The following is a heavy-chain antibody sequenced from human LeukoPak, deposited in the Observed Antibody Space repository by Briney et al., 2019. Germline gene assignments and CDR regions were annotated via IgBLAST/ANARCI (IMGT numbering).Heavy chain of an antibody. CDR1: GYSFTSYW. Sequence: RGESLKISCKGSGYSFTSYWIGGVRQMPGKGLEWMGIIYPGDSDTRYSPSFQGQVTISADKSISTAYLQWSSLKASDTAMYYCARTPQGNWYWFDPWGQGTLVTVSS. D-gene: IGHD1-1*01. J-gene: IGHJ5*02. V-gene: IGHV5-51*01. CDR2: IYPGDSDT. CDR3: ARTPQGNWYWFDP.